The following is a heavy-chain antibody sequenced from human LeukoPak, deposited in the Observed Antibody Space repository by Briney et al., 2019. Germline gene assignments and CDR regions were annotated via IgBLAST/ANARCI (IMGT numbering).Heavy chain of an antibody. Sequence: GGSLRLSCAVSGFHVSRYYMTWVRQAPGKGMEWLSVIYAGGGTYHADSVKGRFTISRDNSKNTLYLQMNSLRAEDTAVYYCAKGYGSGSYYCAYWGQGTLVTVSS. V-gene: IGHV3-53*01. CDR3: AKGYGSGSYYCAY. CDR2: IYAGGGT. CDR1: GFHVSRYY. D-gene: IGHD3-10*01. J-gene: IGHJ4*02.